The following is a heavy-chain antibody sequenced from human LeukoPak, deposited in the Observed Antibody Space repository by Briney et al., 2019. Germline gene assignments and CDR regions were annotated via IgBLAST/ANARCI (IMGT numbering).Heavy chain of an antibody. CDR1: GASYNAYY. J-gene: IGHJ4*02. Sequence: SETLSLTCAVYGASYNAYYWSWIRQPPGKGLEWIGDIDHRGTATYTPSLKSRLTISADASKNQFSLKLNSVTDADTAVYYCAVGITILGVAASFDSWGQGNLVIVSS. CDR3: AVGITILGVAASFDS. CDR2: IDHRGTA. D-gene: IGHD3-3*01. V-gene: IGHV4-34*01.